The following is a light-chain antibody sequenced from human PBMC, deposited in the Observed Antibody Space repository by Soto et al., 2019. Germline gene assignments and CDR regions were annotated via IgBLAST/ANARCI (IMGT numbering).Light chain of an antibody. CDR2: AAS. Sequence: DIQITQSPSSLSPSVGDRVPITCWASQGISNYLAWYQQKPGKVPKLLIYAASTLQSGVPSRFSGSGSGTDFTLTISSLQPEDVATYYCQKYNSAPWTFGQGTKVDIK. CDR1: QGISNY. CDR3: QKYNSAPWT. J-gene: IGKJ1*01. V-gene: IGKV1-27*01.